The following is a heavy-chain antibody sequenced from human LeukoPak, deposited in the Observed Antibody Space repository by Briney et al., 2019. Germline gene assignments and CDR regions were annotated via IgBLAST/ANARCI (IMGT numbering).Heavy chain of an antibody. Sequence: GESIRISCEASGYSFTSYWICWVRQMPGEGLEWMGTIDPSESSPNPSPTFQGHVTISADKSTTTAYLQWSSLKPSDTTMYYCARHDWPGANHYYYYPMDVWGQGTTVTVSS. J-gene: IGHJ6*02. V-gene: IGHV5-10-1*01. CDR2: IDPSESSP. CDR3: ARHDWPGANHYYYYPMDV. D-gene: IGHD4/OR15-4a*01. CDR1: GYSFTSYW.